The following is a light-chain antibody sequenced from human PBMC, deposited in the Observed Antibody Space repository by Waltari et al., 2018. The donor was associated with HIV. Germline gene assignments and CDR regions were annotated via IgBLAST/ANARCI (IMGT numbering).Light chain of an antibody. CDR1: QSISSN. CDR3: QQRTNWPPYT. Sequence: EIVLTQSPATLSVSPGERATLSCRASQSISSNLVWYQQKPGQAPRLLVYGASTRATGIPARFSGSGSGTEFILTISSLQSEDFAIYYCQQRTNWPPYTFGQGTKLEIK. V-gene: IGKV3-15*01. CDR2: GAS. J-gene: IGKJ2*01.